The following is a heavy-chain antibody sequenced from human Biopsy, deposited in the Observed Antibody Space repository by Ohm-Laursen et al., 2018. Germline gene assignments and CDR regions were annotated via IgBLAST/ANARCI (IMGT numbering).Heavy chain of an antibody. V-gene: IGHV1-69*13. CDR1: GGTFSSFG. D-gene: IGHD1-1*01. CDR2: INSMFGTT. CDR3: AKRGVERGRPLAY. J-gene: IGHJ4*02. Sequence: SVEVSCKASGGTFSSFGISWVRQAPGQGLEWMGEINSMFGTTNYAQTFQGRVTITADESTSTAYMEVSSLRSEDTAVYYCAKRGVERGRPLAYWGQGTLVTVSS.